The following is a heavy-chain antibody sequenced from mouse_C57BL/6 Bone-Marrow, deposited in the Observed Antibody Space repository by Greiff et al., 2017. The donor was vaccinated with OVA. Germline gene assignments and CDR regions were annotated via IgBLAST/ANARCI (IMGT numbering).Heavy chain of an antibody. V-gene: IGHV5-4*01. D-gene: IGHD1-1*01. J-gene: IGHJ4*01. CDR1: GFTFSSYA. CDR2: ISDGGSYT. CDR3: ARDTGGNYAMDY. Sequence: DVMLVESGGGLVKPGGSLKLSCAASGFTFSSYAMSWVRQTPEKRLEWVATISDGGSYTYYPDNVKGRFTISRDNAKNNLYLQMSHLKSEDTAMYYCARDTGGNYAMDYWGQGTSVTVSS.